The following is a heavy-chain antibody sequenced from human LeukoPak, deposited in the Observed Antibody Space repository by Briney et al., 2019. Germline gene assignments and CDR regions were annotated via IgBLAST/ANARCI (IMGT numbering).Heavy chain of an antibody. J-gene: IGHJ4*02. CDR3: ARSEWSYYFDY. CDR1: GYTFTNYG. Sequence: ASVKVSCKASGYTFTNYGISWVRQAPGQGLEWRGWISGYNGNTNYAQKLQGRVTMTTDTSTSTAYMELRSLRSDDTAVYYCARSEWSYYFDYWGQGTLVTVSS. CDR2: ISGYNGNT. D-gene: IGHD3-3*01. V-gene: IGHV1-18*01.